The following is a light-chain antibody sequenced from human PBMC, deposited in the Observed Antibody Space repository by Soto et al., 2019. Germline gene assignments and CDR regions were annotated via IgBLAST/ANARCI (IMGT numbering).Light chain of an antibody. J-gene: IGKJ1*01. CDR1: QSISSY. CDR2: AAS. CDR3: QQSYSTPSLT. Sequence: DIQMNQSPYSLSASVGDRVTITCRASQSISSYLNWYQQKPGKAPKLLISAASSLQSGVPSRVSGSGSGTDITLTISSLQTEDFATYSCQQSYSTPSLTFGQGTKVQIK. V-gene: IGKV1-39*01.